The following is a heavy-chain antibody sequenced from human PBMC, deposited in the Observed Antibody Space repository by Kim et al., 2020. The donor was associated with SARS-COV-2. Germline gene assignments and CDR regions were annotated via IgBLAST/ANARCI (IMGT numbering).Heavy chain of an antibody. CDR1: GYTFTSYY. V-gene: IGHV1-46*01. J-gene: IGHJ4*02. D-gene: IGHD6-13*01. CDR3: AREGAAAGTGGYYFDY. Sequence: ASVKVSCKASGYTFTSYYMHWVRQAPGQGLEWMGIINPSGGSTSYAQKFQGRVTMTRDTSTSTVYMELSSLRSEDTAVYYCAREGAAAGTGGYYFDYWGQGTLVTVSS. CDR2: INPSGGST.